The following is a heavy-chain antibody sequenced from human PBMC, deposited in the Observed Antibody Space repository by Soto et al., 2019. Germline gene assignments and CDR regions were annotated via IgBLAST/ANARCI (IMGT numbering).Heavy chain of an antibody. J-gene: IGHJ5*02. CDR3: ARDATDDFWSGSNNWFDP. CDR2: IKHDGSEK. Sequence: GGSLRLSCAASGFTFSDYWMTWDRQAPGKGLEWVANIKHDGSEKYYVDSVKGRFTISRDNAKNSLYLQMNSLRAEDTAVYYCARDATDDFWSGSNNWFDPWGQGTLVTVSS. CDR1: GFTFSDYW. V-gene: IGHV3-7*03. D-gene: IGHD3-3*01.